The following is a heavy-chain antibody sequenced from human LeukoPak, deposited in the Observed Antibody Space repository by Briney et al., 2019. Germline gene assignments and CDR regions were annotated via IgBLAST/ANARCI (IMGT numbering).Heavy chain of an antibody. D-gene: IGHD3-22*01. CDR2: INPNSGGT. CDR1: GYTFTSYY. CDR3: ARDGVIYYDSSGYYYVAGERPFDY. J-gene: IGHJ4*02. V-gene: IGHV1-2*02. Sequence: ASVKVSCKASGYTFTSYYMHWVRQAPGQGLEWMGWINPNSGGTNYAQKFQGRVTMTRDTSISTAYMELSRLRSDDTAVYYCARDGVIYYDSSGYYYVAGERPFDYWGQGTLVTVSS.